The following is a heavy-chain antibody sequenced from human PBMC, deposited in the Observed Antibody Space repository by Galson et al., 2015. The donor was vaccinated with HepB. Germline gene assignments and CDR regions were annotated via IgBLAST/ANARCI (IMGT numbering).Heavy chain of an antibody. J-gene: IGHJ3*02. CDR1: GYTLTELS. V-gene: IGHV1-24*01. D-gene: IGHD6-13*01. CDR2: FDPEDGET. CDR3: ATEAIAAAGTWSVGPCLDI. Sequence: SVKVSCKVSGYTLTELSMHWVRQAPGKGLEWMGGFDPEDGETIYAQKFQGRVTMTEDTSTDTAYMELSSLRSEDTAVYYCATEAIAAAGTWSVGPCLDIWGQGTMVTVSS.